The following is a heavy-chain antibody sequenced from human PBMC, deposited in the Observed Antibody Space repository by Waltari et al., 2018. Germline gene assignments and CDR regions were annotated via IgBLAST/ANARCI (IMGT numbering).Heavy chain of an antibody. V-gene: IGHV1-2*02. Sequence: QVQLVQSGAEVKKPGAAVKVSCKASGYTFTGDYMRWVRQAPGQVLEWMGWINPNSGGTNDAQKFQGRVTRTRDTSISTAYMELSRLRSDDTAVYYCARERSSSSPYYYYYMDVWGKGTTVTVSS. CDR3: ARERSSSSPYYYYYMDV. CDR1: GYTFTGDY. CDR2: INPNSGGT. D-gene: IGHD6-6*01. J-gene: IGHJ6*03.